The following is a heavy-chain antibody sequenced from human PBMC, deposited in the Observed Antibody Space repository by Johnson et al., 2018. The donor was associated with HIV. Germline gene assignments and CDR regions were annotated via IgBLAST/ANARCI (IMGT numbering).Heavy chain of an antibody. CDR2: TRNKANSYTT. CDR3: ARVKPTDYGDAWGVGAFDI. V-gene: IGHV3-72*01. J-gene: IGHJ3*02. CDR1: EFTFSSYD. D-gene: IGHD4-17*01. Sequence: VQLVESGGGVVQPGGSLKLSCAASEFTFSSYDMHWVRQAPGKGLEWVGRTRNKANSYTTEYAASVKGRFTISRDDSKNSLYLKMNSLKTEDTAVYYCARVKPTDYGDAWGVGAFDIGGQGTMVTVSS.